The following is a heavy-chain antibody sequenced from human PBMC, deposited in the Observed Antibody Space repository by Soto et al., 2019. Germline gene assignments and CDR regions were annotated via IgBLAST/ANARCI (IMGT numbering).Heavy chain of an antibody. Sequence: SVKVSCKASGGTFSSYTISWVRQAPGQGLEWMGRIIPILGIANYAQKFQGRVTITADKSTSTAYTEVRSLRSDDTAVYYCARGGYYDSSGSRNYHYYGMNVWGQGTTVTVSS. V-gene: IGHV1-69*02. CDR3: ARGGYYDSSGSRNYHYYGMNV. CDR1: GGTFSSYT. D-gene: IGHD3-22*01. CDR2: IIPILGIA. J-gene: IGHJ6*02.